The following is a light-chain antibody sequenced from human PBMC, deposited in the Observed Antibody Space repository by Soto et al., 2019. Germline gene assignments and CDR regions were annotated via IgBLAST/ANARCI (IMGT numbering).Light chain of an antibody. J-gene: IGKJ2*01. CDR3: QQYHHCSSNA. Sequence: DIQTTQSPSTLSASVGDSVTITCRASQRIGRWLAWYQQKPGKAPKLLIYDASTLQSGVPSRFSGSESGKEFSLKNTSLQAGDFATYYCQQYHHCSSNAFGRVSKLEI. CDR1: QRIGRW. CDR2: DAS. V-gene: IGKV1-5*01.